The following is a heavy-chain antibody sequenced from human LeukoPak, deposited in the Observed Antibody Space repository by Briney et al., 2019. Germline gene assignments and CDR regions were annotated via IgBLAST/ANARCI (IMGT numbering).Heavy chain of an antibody. D-gene: IGHD2-21*02. V-gene: IGHV4-31*11. CDR1: GGSFSGYY. CDR3: ARVLRLYCGGDCYSAVYYFDN. J-gene: IGHJ4*02. Sequence: PSETLSLTCAVYGGSFSGYYWSWIRQHPGKGLEWIGYIYYSGYTYYNPSLKSRVTISVDTSKNQFSLKLSSVTAADTAVYYCARVLRLYCGGDCYSAVYYFDNWGQGTLVTVSS. CDR2: IYYSGYT.